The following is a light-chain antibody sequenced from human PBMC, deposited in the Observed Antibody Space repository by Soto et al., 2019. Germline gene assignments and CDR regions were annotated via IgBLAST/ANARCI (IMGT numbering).Light chain of an antibody. J-gene: IGKJ4*01. V-gene: IGKV3-11*01. CDR2: DAS. CDR3: QKRSNSVT. Sequence: EIVLTQSPATLSLSPGERATLSCRASQSVSSYLAWYQQKPGQAPRLLIYDASNRATGIPARFSGSGSGTDFTLTISSLEPEDFAVYYCQKRSNSVTLGGGTKVDIK. CDR1: QSVSSY.